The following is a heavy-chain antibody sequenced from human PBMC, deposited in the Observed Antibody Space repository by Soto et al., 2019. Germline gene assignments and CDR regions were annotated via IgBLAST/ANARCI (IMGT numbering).Heavy chain of an antibody. CDR2: IIPIFGTA. V-gene: IGHV1-69*13. CDR1: GGTFSSYA. CDR3: ARVSYYDSSGYYYFDY. Sequence: ASVNVSCKASGGTFSSYAISWVRQAPGQGLEWMGGIIPIFGTANYAQKFQGRVTITADESTSTAYMELSSLRSEDTAVYYCARVSYYDSSGYYYFDYWGQGTLVTVSS. J-gene: IGHJ4*02. D-gene: IGHD3-22*01.